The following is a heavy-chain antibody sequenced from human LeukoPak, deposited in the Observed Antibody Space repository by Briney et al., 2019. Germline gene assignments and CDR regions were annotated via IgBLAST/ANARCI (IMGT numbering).Heavy chain of an antibody. CDR3: ARVLAGSGWYDVFDI. CDR1: GYTFTSYD. CDR2: MNPNSGNT. Sequence: ASVKVSCKASGYTFTSYDINWVRQATGQGLEWMGWMNPNSGNTGYAQKFQGRVTMTRNTSISTAYMELSGLRSEDTAVYYCARVLAGSGWYDVFDIWAQGTMVTVSS. D-gene: IGHD6-19*01. J-gene: IGHJ3*02. V-gene: IGHV1-8*01.